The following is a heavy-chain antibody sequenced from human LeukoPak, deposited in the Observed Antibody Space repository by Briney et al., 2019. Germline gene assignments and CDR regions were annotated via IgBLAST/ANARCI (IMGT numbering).Heavy chain of an antibody. J-gene: IGHJ5*02. CDR3: AMSSSSLLINRFDP. V-gene: IGHV1-2*02. CDR1: GYTFTGYY. D-gene: IGHD6-6*01. Sequence: ASVKVSCKASGYTFTGYYMHWVRQAPGQGLEWMGWINPNSGGTNYAQKFQGRVTMTRDTSISTAYMELSRLRSDDTAVYYCAMSSSSLLINRFDPWGQGTLVTVSS. CDR2: INPNSGGT.